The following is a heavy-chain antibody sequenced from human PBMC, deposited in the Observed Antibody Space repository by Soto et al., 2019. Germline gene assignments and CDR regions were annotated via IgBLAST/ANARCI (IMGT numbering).Heavy chain of an antibody. V-gene: IGHV2-26*04. CDR1: GFSLSNAGLG. CDR2: IFSNDEK. D-gene: IGHD6-13*01. J-gene: IGHJ5*02. Sequence: SGPTLVNPTETLRLTCTVSGFSLSNAGLGVSWIRQPPGKALEWLAHIFSNDEKSYSTSLKSRLTISKDTSKSQVVLIMTNMDPVDTATYYCASTYSTSWYWFDPWGQGTLVTVSS. CDR3: ASTYSTSWYWFDP.